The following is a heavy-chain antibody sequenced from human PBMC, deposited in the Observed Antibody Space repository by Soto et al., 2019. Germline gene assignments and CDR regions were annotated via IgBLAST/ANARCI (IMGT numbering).Heavy chain of an antibody. CDR2: ISGDGGAT. V-gene: IGHV3-23*01. Sequence: EVQLLESGGGLVQRGGSLRLSCSASAFTFSTYTMNWIRQAPGKGLEWVSAISGDGGATFYADSLKGRFTISRDNSRNTLYLQMNSLRAEDTAVYFCAKSLWVESTTEGIDYWGQGTLVTVSS. CDR1: AFTFSTYT. D-gene: IGHD4-17*01. CDR3: AKSLWVESTTEGIDY. J-gene: IGHJ4*02.